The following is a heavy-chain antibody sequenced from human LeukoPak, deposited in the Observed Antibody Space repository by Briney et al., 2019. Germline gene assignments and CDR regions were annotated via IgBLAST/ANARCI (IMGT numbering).Heavy chain of an antibody. Sequence: KPSETLSLTCTVSGGSISSSSYYWGWIRQPPGKRLEWIGSIYYSGSTYYNPSLKSRVTISVDTSKNQFSLKLSSVTAADTAVYYCWGWPTIGDYFDYWGQGTLVTVSS. CDR1: GGSISSSSYY. CDR2: IYYSGST. CDR3: WGWPTIGDYFDY. V-gene: IGHV4-39*01. J-gene: IGHJ4*02. D-gene: IGHD5-24*01.